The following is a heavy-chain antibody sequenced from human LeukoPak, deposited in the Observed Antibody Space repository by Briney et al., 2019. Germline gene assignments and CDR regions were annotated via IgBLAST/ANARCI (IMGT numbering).Heavy chain of an antibody. D-gene: IGHD6-13*01. CDR3: ARVTGYVMEDYFDY. CDR2: IYYSGST. CDR1: GGSISSSSYY. V-gene: IGHV4-39*07. Sequence: PSETLSLTCSVSGGSISSSSYYWGWIRQSPGKGLEWIGSIYYSGSTYYNPSLKSRVTMSVDTSKNQFSLRLSSVTAADTAVYYCARVTGYVMEDYFDYWGQGTLVTVSS. J-gene: IGHJ4*02.